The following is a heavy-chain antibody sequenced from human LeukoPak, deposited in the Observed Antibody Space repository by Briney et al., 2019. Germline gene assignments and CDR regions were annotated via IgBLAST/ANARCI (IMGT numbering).Heavy chain of an antibody. J-gene: IGHJ3*02. V-gene: IGHV3-30-3*01. Sequence: GGSLRLSCAASGFTFSSYAMHWVRQAPGKGLEWVAVISYDGSNKYYADSVKGRFTISRDNSKNTLYLQMNSLRAEDTAVYYCARTGYSGYDDAFGIWGQGTMVTVSS. CDR1: GFTFSSYA. D-gene: IGHD5-12*01. CDR2: ISYDGSNK. CDR3: ARTGYSGYDDAFGI.